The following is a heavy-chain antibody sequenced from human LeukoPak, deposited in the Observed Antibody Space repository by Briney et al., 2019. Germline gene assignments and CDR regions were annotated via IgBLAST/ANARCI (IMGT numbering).Heavy chain of an antibody. V-gene: IGHV1-2*04. Sequence: GASVKVSCKASGYTFTGYYMHWVRQAPGQGLEWMGWINPNSGGTNYAQKFQGWVTMTRDTSISTAYMELSRLRSDDTAVYYCARATRPSGGWAFDYWGQETLVTVSS. CDR2: INPNSGGT. CDR3: ARATRPSGGWAFDY. CDR1: GYTFTGYY. J-gene: IGHJ4*02. D-gene: IGHD6-19*01.